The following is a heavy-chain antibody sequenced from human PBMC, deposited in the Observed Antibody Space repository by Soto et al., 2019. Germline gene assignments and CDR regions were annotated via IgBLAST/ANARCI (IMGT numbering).Heavy chain of an antibody. CDR1: GYSISSGYY. J-gene: IGHJ6*02. CDR3: ARDAGSPGSYYYDSNYYYYGMDV. CDR2: IYHSGST. Sequence: PSETLSLTCAVSGYSISSGYYWGWIRQPPGKGLWWIGSIYHSGSTSYNPSLKSRVTISVDTSKNQFSLKLSTVTAADTAVYYCARDAGSPGSYYYDSNYYYYGMDVWGQGTTVTVSS. D-gene: IGHD3-22*01. V-gene: IGHV4-38-2*02.